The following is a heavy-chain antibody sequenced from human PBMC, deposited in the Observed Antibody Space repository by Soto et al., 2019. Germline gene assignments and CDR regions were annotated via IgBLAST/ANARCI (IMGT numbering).Heavy chain of an antibody. CDR3: ARVSEVVVVPAAMFYFDY. Sequence: QVQLQESGPGLVKPSQTLSLTCTVSGGSISSGDYYWSWIRQPPGKGLEWIGYIYYSGSTYYNPSLKSRVTISVDTSKNQFSLKLSSVTAADTAVYYCARVSEVVVVPAAMFYFDYWGQGTLVTVSS. CDR1: GGSISSGDYY. J-gene: IGHJ4*02. D-gene: IGHD2-2*01. V-gene: IGHV4-30-4*01. CDR2: IYYSGST.